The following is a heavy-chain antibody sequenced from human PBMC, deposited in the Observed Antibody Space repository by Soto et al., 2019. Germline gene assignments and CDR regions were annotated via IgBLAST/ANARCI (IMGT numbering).Heavy chain of an antibody. Sequence: GGSLRLSCVASGFNFNIFAMTWVRQAPGRGLQWVSSIGSPDETYYADSVRGRFTISRDNSRKMLFLQMNSLRTDDTAVYYCAKDRMDHNSVWDPFDVWGPGTVVTVSS. V-gene: IGHV3-23*01. CDR2: IGSPDET. CDR1: GFNFNIFA. D-gene: IGHD1-20*01. CDR3: AKDRMDHNSVWDPFDV. J-gene: IGHJ3*01.